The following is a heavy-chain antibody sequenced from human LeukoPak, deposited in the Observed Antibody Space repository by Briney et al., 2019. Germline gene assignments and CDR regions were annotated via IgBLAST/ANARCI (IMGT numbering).Heavy chain of an antibody. Sequence: GGSLRLSCAASGFTFSGSAMHWVRQASGKGLEWVGRVRSKANSYATAYAASVKGRFTISRDDSKNTAYLQMNSLKTEDTAVYYCAVAGQGYFQHWGQDTLVTVSS. J-gene: IGHJ1*01. V-gene: IGHV3-73*01. CDR1: GFTFSGSA. CDR3: AVAGQGYFQH. D-gene: IGHD6-19*01. CDR2: VRSKANSYAT.